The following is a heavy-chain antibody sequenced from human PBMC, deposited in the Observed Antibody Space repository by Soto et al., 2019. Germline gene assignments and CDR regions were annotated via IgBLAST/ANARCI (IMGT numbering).Heavy chain of an antibody. CDR3: AKDIMAAADSGAFDI. Sequence: SETLSVTCPVSGGYLISYDLSWIRKPPGKGLEWLGYIYYSGSTNYNPSLKSRVTISVDTSKNQLSLKLSSVTAADTAVYFCAKDIMAAADSGAFDIWGQGTMVTVSS. V-gene: IGHV4-59*01. D-gene: IGHD6-25*01. CDR1: GGYLISYD. J-gene: IGHJ3*02. CDR2: IYYSGST.